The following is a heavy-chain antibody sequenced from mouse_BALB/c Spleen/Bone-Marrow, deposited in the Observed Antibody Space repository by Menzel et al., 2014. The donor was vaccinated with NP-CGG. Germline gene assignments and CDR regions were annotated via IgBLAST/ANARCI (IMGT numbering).Heavy chain of an antibody. V-gene: IGHV1-87*01. CDR1: GYTFTSYW. CDR3: ARNLPFDY. J-gene: IGHJ2*01. CDR2: IYPGDGDT. Sequence: QVQLQQSGAELARPGASVKLSCKASGYTFTSYWMQWVKQRPGQGLEWIGAIYPGDGDTGYTQKFKGKATLTADKSSTTAYMQLSSLTSEDSAVYYCARNLPFDYWGQGTTLTVSS.